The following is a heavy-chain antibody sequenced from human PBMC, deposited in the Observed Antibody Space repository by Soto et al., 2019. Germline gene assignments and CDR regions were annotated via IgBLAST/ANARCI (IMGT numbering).Heavy chain of an antibody. J-gene: IGHJ6*02. CDR2: IRSKANSYAT. Sequence: GGSLRLSCAASGFTFSGSAMHWVRQASGKGLEWVGRIRSKANSYATAYAASVKGRFTISRDDSKNTAYLQMNSLKTEDTAVYYCTREGLTMVRGVMGRMDVWGQGTTVTVSS. V-gene: IGHV3-73*01. CDR1: GFTFSGSA. CDR3: TREGLTMVRGVMGRMDV. D-gene: IGHD3-10*01.